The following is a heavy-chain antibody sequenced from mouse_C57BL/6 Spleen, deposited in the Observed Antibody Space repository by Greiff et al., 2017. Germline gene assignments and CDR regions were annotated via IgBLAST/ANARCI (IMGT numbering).Heavy chain of an antibody. D-gene: IGHD2-3*01. CDR3: ARGLIYDGYYWFAY. V-gene: IGHV1-26*01. CDR2: INPNNSGT. CDR1: GYTFTDYY. Sequence: EVQLQQSGPELVKPGASVKISCKASGYTFTDYYMNWVKQSHGKSLEWIGDINPNNSGTSYNQKFKGKATLTVDKSSSTAYIELRSLTSEDSAVYDCARGLIYDGYYWFAYWGQGTLVTVSA. J-gene: IGHJ3*01.